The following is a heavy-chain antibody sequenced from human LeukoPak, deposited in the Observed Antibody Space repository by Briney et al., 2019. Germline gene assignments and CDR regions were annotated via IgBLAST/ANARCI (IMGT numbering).Heavy chain of an antibody. CDR3: ARTNYDILTGYPNWFDP. D-gene: IGHD3-9*01. CDR2: IYPGDSYT. V-gene: IGHV5-51*01. Sequence: GESLKISCKGSGYSFTSYWIGWVRQMPGKVLEWMGIIYPGDSYTRYSPSFQGQVTISADNSISTAYLQWSSLKASDTAMYYCARTNYDILTGYPNWFDPWGQGTLVTVSS. J-gene: IGHJ5*02. CDR1: GYSFTSYW.